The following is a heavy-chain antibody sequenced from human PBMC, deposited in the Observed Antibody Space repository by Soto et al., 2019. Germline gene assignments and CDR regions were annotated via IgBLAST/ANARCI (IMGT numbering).Heavy chain of an antibody. V-gene: IGHV3-30-3*01. Sequence: QVQLVESGGGVVQPGRSLRLSCAASGFTFSSYAMHWVRQAPGKGLEWVAVISYDGSNKYYADSVKGRFTISRDNSKNTLYLQMNSLRAEDTAVYYCARDSRDGYKDGFDYWGQGTLVTVSS. CDR3: ARDSRDGYKDGFDY. CDR1: GFTFSSYA. D-gene: IGHD5-12*01. J-gene: IGHJ4*02. CDR2: ISYDGSNK.